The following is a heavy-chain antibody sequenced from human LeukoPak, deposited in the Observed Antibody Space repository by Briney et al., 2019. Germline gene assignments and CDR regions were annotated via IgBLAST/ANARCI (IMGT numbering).Heavy chain of an antibody. D-gene: IGHD2-15*01. CDR1: GGSISSGVYY. CDR2: IYYSGST. V-gene: IGHV4-31*03. Sequence: SQTLSLTCTVSGGSISSGVYYWSWIRQHPGKGLEWIGYIYYSGSTYYNPSLKSRVTISVDTSKNQFSLKLSSVTAADTAMYYCAKEKEDTSSFDHWGQGTLVAVSS. CDR3: AKEKEDTSSFDH. J-gene: IGHJ4*02.